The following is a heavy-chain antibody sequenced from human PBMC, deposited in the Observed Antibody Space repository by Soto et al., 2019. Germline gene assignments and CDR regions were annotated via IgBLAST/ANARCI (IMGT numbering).Heavy chain of an antibody. D-gene: IGHD3-22*01. Sequence: PGGSLRLSCAAAGFTFINAWMSWVRRAPGKGREWVGRIKSQNDGGTTDYAAPVKGRFTISRDDSKNTVYLQMNGLKTEDTAVYYCSTGVXDSSGSMRLYYYYDMDVWGQGTMVTVSS. V-gene: IGHV3-15*01. J-gene: IGHJ6*02. CDR3: STGVXDSSGSMRLYYYYDMDV. CDR2: IKSQNDGGTT. CDR1: GFTFINAW.